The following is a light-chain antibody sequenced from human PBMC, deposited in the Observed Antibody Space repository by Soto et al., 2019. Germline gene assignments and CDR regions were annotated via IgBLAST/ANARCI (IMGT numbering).Light chain of an antibody. CDR2: EVT. Sequence: QSALTQPPSASGSPGQSVTISCTGTSSDVGGYNYVSWYQQHPGKAPKLMIYEVTKRPSGVPNRFSASKSGNTASLTVSGLQAEDEADYYCSSYAGSNTFMVFGGGTKRTVL. V-gene: IGLV2-8*01. CDR3: SSYAGSNTFMV. CDR1: SSDVGGYNY. J-gene: IGLJ2*01.